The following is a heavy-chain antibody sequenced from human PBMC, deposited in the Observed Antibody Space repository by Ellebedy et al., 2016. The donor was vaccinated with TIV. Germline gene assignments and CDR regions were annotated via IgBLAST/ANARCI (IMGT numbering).Heavy chain of an antibody. V-gene: IGHV3-9*01. CDR2: ISWNSGSI. D-gene: IGHD1-1*01. CDR1: GFTFSSYS. CDR3: AKDRTTGSALYWYFDL. J-gene: IGHJ2*01. Sequence: SLKISXAASGFTFSSYSMNWVRQAPGKGLEWVSGISWNSGSIAYADSVKGRFTISRDNAKNSLYLQMNSLRAEDTALYYCAKDRTTGSALYWYFDLWGRGTLVTVSS.